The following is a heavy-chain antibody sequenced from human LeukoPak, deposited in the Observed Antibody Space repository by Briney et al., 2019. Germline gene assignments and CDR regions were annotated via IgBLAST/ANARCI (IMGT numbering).Heavy chain of an antibody. CDR2: IFHSGST. J-gene: IGHJ4*02. V-gene: IGHV4-39*01. CDR3: ARPSAISLNADRPWVY. CDR1: GGSISSTYY. D-gene: IGHD5-18*01. Sequence: PSETLSLTCAVSGGSISSTYYWGWIRQPPGKGLEWIGSIFHSGSTSYNPSLRRRVTISVDTSRNQFSLKLSSVTAADTAVYYCARPSAISLNADRPWVYWGQGTLVTVSS.